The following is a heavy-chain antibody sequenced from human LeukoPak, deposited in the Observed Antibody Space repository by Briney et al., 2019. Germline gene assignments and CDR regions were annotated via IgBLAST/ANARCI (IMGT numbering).Heavy chain of an antibody. J-gene: IGHJ6*03. CDR3: AKDRVALAVIPYMDV. D-gene: IGHD2-21*01. CDR1: GFTFSDYW. V-gene: IGHV3-7*03. Sequence: GGSLRLSCAAAGFTFSDYWMSWVRQAPGKELEWVANIKQDGSEKYYVDSVKGRFTISRDNSKNTLYLQMNSLRAEDTAVYYCAKDRVALAVIPYMDVWGQGTTVTVSS. CDR2: IKQDGSEK.